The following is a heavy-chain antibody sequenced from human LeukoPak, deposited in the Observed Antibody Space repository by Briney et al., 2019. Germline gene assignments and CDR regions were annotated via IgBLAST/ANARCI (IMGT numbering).Heavy chain of an antibody. CDR3: ARQSSSSWSGAFDI. D-gene: IGHD6-13*01. Sequence: SGTLSLTCAVSGGSISSSNWWSWVRQPPGKGLEWIGEIYHSGSTNYNPSLKSRVTISVDTSKNQFSLKLTSVTAADTAVYYCARQSSSSWSGAFDIWGQGTMVTVSS. CDR1: GGSISSSNW. CDR2: IYHSGST. V-gene: IGHV4-4*02. J-gene: IGHJ3*02.